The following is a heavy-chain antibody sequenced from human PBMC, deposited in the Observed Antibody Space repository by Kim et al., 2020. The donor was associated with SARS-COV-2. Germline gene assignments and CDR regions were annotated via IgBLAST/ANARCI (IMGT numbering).Heavy chain of an antibody. Sequence: GGSLRLSCAASGFTFSSYWMSWVRQAPGKGLEWVANIKLDGSEKYYVDSVKGRFTISRDNAKNSLYLQMNSLRAEDTAVYYCAREGDGYNFPYYYGMDVWGQGTTVTVSS. D-gene: IGHD5-12*01. J-gene: IGHJ6*02. CDR2: IKLDGSEK. CDR3: AREGDGYNFPYYYGMDV. CDR1: GFTFSSYW. V-gene: IGHV3-7*01.